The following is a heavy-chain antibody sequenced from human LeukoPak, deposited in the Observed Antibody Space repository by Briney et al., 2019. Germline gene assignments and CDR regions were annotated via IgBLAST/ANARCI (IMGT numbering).Heavy chain of an antibody. V-gene: IGHV1-69*13. CDR3: ARGGLVRCGGDCPYNWFDP. CDR1: GGTSSSYA. D-gene: IGHD2-21*02. J-gene: IGHJ5*02. Sequence: SVKVSCKASGGTSSSYAISWVRQAPGQGLEWMGGIIPIFGTANYAQKFQGRVTITADESTSTAYMELSSLRSEDTAVYYCARGGLVRCGGDCPYNWFDPWGQGTLVTVSS. CDR2: IIPIFGTA.